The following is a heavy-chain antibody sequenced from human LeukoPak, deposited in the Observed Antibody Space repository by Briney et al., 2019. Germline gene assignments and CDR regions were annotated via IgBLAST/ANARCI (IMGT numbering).Heavy chain of an antibody. D-gene: IGHD3-10*01. J-gene: IGHJ4*02. CDR3: ARERSCHDY. V-gene: IGHV3-7*05. CDR2: IQHDGGEK. Sequence: GGSLRLSCAASGFNFRIYNMVWVRQAPGKGLEWVANIQHDGGEKYYVDSVKGRFTISRDNAKNSLYLQMNSLRAEDTAVYYCARERSCHDYWGQGTLVAIFS. CDR1: GFNFRIYN.